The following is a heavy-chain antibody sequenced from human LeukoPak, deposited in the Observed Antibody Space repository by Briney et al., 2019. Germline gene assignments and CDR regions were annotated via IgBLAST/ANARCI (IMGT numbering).Heavy chain of an antibody. CDR1: GGSISSSSYY. CDR2: IYYSGST. J-gene: IGHJ4*02. CDR3: ASRNEAGYSYGNY. Sequence: SETLSLTCTVSGGSISSSSYYWGWIRQPPGKGLEWIGSIYYSGSTYYNPSLKSRVTVSVDTSKNQFSLKLSSVTAADTAVYYCASRNEAGYSYGNYWGQGTLVTVSS. V-gene: IGHV4-39*01. D-gene: IGHD5-18*01.